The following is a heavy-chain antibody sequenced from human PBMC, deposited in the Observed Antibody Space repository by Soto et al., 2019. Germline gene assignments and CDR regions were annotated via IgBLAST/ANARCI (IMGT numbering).Heavy chain of an antibody. CDR3: TRSTQYYYGMDV. V-gene: IGHV3-33*01. Sequence: GGSLRLSCAASGFTFSSNGMHWVRQAPGKGLEWVAVIWYDGTNKYYADSVKGRFTISRDNSKNTLYLQMNSLRAEDTALYYCTRSTQYYYGMDVWGQGTTGTVSS. J-gene: IGHJ6*02. CDR1: GFTFSSNG. CDR2: IWYDGTNK.